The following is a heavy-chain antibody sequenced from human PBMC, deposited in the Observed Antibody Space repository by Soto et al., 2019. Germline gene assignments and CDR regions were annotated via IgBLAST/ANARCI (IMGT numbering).Heavy chain of an antibody. CDR3: AREEYTLFHFDY. CDR1: GFTFRNHA. D-gene: IGHD3-10*01. V-gene: IGHV3-30-3*01. Sequence: GGSLRLSCAASGFTFRNHAMHWVRQAPGKGLEWVAVISYDGSNKYYADSVKGRFTISRDNSKNTLYLQMNSLRAEDTAVYYCAREEYTLFHFDYWGQGALVTVSS. J-gene: IGHJ4*02. CDR2: ISYDGSNK.